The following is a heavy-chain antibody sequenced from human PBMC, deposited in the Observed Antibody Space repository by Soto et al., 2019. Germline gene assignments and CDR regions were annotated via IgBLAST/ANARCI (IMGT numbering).Heavy chain of an antibody. CDR2: IYSGGST. D-gene: IGHD6-13*01. CDR3: ARDSAKYSSSVYGMDV. Sequence: PGGSLRLSCAASGFTVSSNYMSWVRQAPGKGLEWVSVIYSGGSTYYADSVKGRFTISRDNSKNTLYLQMNSLRAEDTAVYYCARDSAKYSSSVYGMDVWGQGTTVTVSS. V-gene: IGHV3-53*01. J-gene: IGHJ6*02. CDR1: GFTVSSNY.